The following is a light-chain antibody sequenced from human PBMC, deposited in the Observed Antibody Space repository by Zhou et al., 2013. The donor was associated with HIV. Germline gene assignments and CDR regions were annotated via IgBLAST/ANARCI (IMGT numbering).Light chain of an antibody. CDR3: QQRSDWPIT. Sequence: EIVLTQSPATLSLSPGERATLSCRASQSVSSSFLAWYQQKPGQAPRLLIYDTFNRATGIPARFSGSGSGTDFTLTISSLEPEDFAIYYCQQRSDWPITFGQGTRLEIK. V-gene: IGKV3-11*01. CDR1: QSVSSSF. CDR2: DTF. J-gene: IGKJ5*01.